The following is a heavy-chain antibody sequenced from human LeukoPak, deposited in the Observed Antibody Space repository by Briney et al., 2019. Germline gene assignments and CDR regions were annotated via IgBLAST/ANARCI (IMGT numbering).Heavy chain of an antibody. CDR3: XRLLQXXTGELDY. CDR2: IYPGDSDT. V-gene: IGHV5-51*01. J-gene: IGHJ4*02. D-gene: IGHD7-27*01. CDR1: GYSFTNNW. Sequence: GESLKISCKGSGYSFTNNWIGWVRQMPGKGLEWMGIIYPGDSDTRYSPSFLGQVTISADKSISTAYLQWSSLKATDTAMYYCXRLLQXXTGELDYWGQGTLVTV.